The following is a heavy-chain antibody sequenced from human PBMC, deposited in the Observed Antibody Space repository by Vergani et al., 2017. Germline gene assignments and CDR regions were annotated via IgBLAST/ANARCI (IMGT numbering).Heavy chain of an antibody. CDR2: ISSSSSYI. V-gene: IGHV3-21*01. Sequence: EVQLVESGGGLVKPGGSLRLSCAASGFTFSSYSMNWVRQAPGKGLEWVSSISSSSSYIYYADSVKGRFTISRDNAKNSLYLQMNSLRAEDTAVYYCASDAHITGTTSPYDAFDIWGQGTMVTVSS. CDR3: ASDAHITGTTSPYDAFDI. CDR1: GFTFSSYS. D-gene: IGHD1-7*01. J-gene: IGHJ3*02.